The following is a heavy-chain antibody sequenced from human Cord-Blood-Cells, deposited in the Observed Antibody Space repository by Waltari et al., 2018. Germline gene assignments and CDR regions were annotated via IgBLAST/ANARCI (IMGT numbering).Heavy chain of an antibody. V-gene: IGHV4-30-4*08. J-gene: IGHJ2*01. CDR1: GASISRGDYS. Sequence: QVQLQESGPGLVKTSQTLSLTCTVSGASISRGDYSWSWLRQPPGKGLEWIGYIYYSGSTYYNPSLKSRVTISVDTSKNQFSLKLSSVTAADTAVYYCARPSNWGSWYFDLWGRGTLVTVSS. CDR3: ARPSNWGSWYFDL. D-gene: IGHD7-27*01. CDR2: IYYSGST.